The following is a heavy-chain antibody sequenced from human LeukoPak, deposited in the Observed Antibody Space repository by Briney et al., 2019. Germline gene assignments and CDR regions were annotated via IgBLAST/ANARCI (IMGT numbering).Heavy chain of an antibody. CDR1: GFSFSNYG. Sequence: TGGSLRVSCTASGFSFSNYGIHWVRQAPGRGLEWVAFIHFDGSQQYYVASVKGRFTVSRDNPKNTVYLQMNSLRAEDTALYYCVKDQGYCSSASCYFGAFDIWGTGTMVTVSS. D-gene: IGHD2-2*01. CDR2: IHFDGSQQ. J-gene: IGHJ3*02. CDR3: VKDQGYCSSASCYFGAFDI. V-gene: IGHV3-30*02.